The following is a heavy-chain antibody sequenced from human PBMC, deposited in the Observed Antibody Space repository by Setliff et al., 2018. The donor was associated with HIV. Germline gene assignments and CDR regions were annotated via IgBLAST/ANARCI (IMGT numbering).Heavy chain of an antibody. CDR3: ARGRTYDSSGYIGNWFDP. Sequence: ASVKVSCKASGYTFTTNYIHWARQAPGQGLEWMGWINPNSGGTNYAQKFQGRVIVTRDTSINTAYVELRSLRLDDTAVYFCARGRTYDSSGYIGNWFDPWGQGTLVTVSS. J-gene: IGHJ5*02. D-gene: IGHD3-22*01. CDR1: GYTFTTNY. CDR2: INPNSGGT. V-gene: IGHV1-2*02.